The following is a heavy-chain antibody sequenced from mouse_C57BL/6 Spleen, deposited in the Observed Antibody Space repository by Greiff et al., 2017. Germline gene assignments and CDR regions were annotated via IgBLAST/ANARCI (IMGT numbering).Heavy chain of an antibody. CDR2: IDPSDSYT. CDR1: GYTFTSYW. Sequence: VQLQQPGAELVMPGASVKLSCKASGYTFTSYWMHWVKQRPGQGLEWIGEIDPSDSYTNYNQKFKCKSTLTVDKSSSTAYMQLSSLTSEDAAVYYCARSSTGYLGDWGQGTTLTVSS. CDR3: ARSSTGYLGD. J-gene: IGHJ2*01. V-gene: IGHV1-69*01. D-gene: IGHD1-1*01.